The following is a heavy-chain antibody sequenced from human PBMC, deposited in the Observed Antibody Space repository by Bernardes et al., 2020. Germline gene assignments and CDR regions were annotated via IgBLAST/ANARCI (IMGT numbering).Heavy chain of an antibody. V-gene: IGHV1-69*13. J-gene: IGHJ5*02. Sequence: SVKVSCKASGGTSDIFAISWVRQAPGQVLEWMGAIIPIFGAAHYAQMFQGRLAISADESTRTAYMELRSLGPGDTAVYFCATLALGDYNSWLDPWGQGTLVIVS. CDR3: ATLALGDYNSWLDP. D-gene: IGHD4-17*01. CDR2: IIPIFGAA. CDR1: GGTSDIFA.